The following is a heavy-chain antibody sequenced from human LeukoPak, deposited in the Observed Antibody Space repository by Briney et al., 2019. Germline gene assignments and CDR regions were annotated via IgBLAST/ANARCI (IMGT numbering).Heavy chain of an antibody. J-gene: IGHJ4*02. CDR1: GYTFTGYY. Sequence: ASVKVSCKASGYTFTGYYMHWVRQAPGRGLEWMGWINPNSGGTNYAQKFQGRVTMTRDTSISTAYMELSRLRSDDTAVYYCAPSIAAAGYFDYWGQGTLVTVSS. CDR2: INPNSGGT. CDR3: APSIAAAGYFDY. D-gene: IGHD6-13*01. V-gene: IGHV1-2*02.